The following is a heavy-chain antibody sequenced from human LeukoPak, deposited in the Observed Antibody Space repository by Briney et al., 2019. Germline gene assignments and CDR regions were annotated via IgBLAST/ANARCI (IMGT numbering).Heavy chain of an antibody. D-gene: IGHD3-10*01. Sequence: GASVKVSCKVSGYTLTELSMHWVRQAPGKGLEWMGGFDPEDGETIYAQKFQGRVTVTEDTSTDTAYMELSSLRSEDTAVYYCATVMMVRGVIPLYNWFDPWGQGTLVTVSS. J-gene: IGHJ5*02. V-gene: IGHV1-24*01. CDR1: GYTLTELS. CDR2: FDPEDGET. CDR3: ATVMMVRGVIPLYNWFDP.